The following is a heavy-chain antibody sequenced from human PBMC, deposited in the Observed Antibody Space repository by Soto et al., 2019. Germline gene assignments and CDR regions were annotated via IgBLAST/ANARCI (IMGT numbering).Heavy chain of an antibody. Sequence: ASVKVSCKASGYTFTSYDINWVRQATGQGLEWMGWMNPNSGNTGYAQKFQGRVTMTRNTSISTAYMELSSLRPEDTAVYYCARAVRGVGGDYYYYYYMDVWGKGTTVTVS. D-gene: IGHD3-10*01. J-gene: IGHJ6*03. CDR3: ARAVRGVGGDYYYYYYMDV. V-gene: IGHV1-8*01. CDR1: GYTFTSYD. CDR2: MNPNSGNT.